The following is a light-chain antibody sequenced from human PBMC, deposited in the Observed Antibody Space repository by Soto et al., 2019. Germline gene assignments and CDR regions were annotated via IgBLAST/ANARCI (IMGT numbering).Light chain of an antibody. CDR3: QQYYSAPIT. J-gene: IGKJ5*01. CDR2: WAS. Sequence: DIVMTQSPDSLAVSLGERATINCKSSQSVLLSSNNKNYLTWYQQKSGQPPKLLIYWASTRESGVPDRFSGSGSGTDFTLTISSLQPADVAVYYCQQYYSAPITFGQGTRLEIK. CDR1: QSVLLSSNNKNY. V-gene: IGKV4-1*01.